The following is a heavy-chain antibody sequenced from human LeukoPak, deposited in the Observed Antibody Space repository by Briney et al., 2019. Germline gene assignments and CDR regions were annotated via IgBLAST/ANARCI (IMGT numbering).Heavy chain of an antibody. CDR2: IYHSGST. D-gene: IGHD3-10*01. V-gene: IGHV4-38-2*02. J-gene: IGHJ4*02. CDR1: GYSISSGYY. Sequence: PSETLSLTCTVSGYSISSGYYWGWIRQPPGKGLEWIGSIYHSGSTYYNPSLKSRVTISVDTSKNQFSLKLSSVTAADTAVYYCARDGYYYGSGSYYLIDYWGQGTLVTVSS. CDR3: ARDGYYYGSGSYYLIDY.